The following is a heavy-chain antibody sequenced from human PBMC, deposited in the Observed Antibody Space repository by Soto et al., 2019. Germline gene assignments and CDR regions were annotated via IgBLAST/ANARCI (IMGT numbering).Heavy chain of an antibody. Sequence: EVQLVESGGGLVKPGGSLRLSCAASGFTFSSYSMNWVRQAPGKGLEWVSSISSSSSYIYYADSVKGRFTISRDNAKKSLYLQMNILRAEDTAVYYCARDKLVYSGYDYGWYFDLWGRGTLVTVSS. CDR3: ARDKLVYSGYDYGWYFDL. CDR1: GFTFSSYS. CDR2: ISSSSSYI. D-gene: IGHD5-12*01. V-gene: IGHV3-21*01. J-gene: IGHJ2*01.